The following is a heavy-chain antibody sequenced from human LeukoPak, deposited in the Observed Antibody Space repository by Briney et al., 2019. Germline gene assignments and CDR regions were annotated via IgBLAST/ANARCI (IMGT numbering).Heavy chain of an antibody. CDR2: TKKDGSEK. D-gene: IGHD6-19*01. V-gene: IGHV3-7*01. CDR1: GFTFSTYW. Sequence: PGGSLRLSCAASGFTFSTYWMSWVRQAPGKGLEWVANTKKDGSEKYYVDSVKGRFTISRDNAKNSLYLQMNSLRVEDTAVYYYTRDRQWLAHLNDYWGQGTLVTVSS. J-gene: IGHJ4*02. CDR3: TRDRQWLAHLNDY.